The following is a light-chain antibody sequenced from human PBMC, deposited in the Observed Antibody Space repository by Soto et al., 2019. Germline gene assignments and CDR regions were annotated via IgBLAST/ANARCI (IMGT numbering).Light chain of an antibody. J-gene: IGLJ1*01. CDR2: EVS. V-gene: IGLV2-14*01. CDR3: SSYTSSSTLYV. Sequence: QSALTQPASVSGSPGQSITISCTGTSSDVGGYNYVSWYQQHPGKAPKLMIYEVSNRPSGVSNRFSGSKSGNTASLTISGLQAEEEADSYCSSYTSSSTLYVFGTGTKLTVL. CDR1: SSDVGGYNY.